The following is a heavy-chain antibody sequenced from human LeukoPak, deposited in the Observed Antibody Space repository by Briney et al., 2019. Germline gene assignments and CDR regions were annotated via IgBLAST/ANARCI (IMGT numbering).Heavy chain of an antibody. CDR2: MNPKSGYT. D-gene: IGHD3/OR15-3a*01. V-gene: IGHV1-8*01. Sequence: GASVKVPYLASGYTFTTYDINWVRQATGQGLEWMGWMNPKSGYTGFAQKFQGRVTMTRDTSISTAYMELSSLRSEDTAVYYCARVSWTNEYWGAGKLVSVSS. CDR1: GYTFTTYD. J-gene: IGHJ4*02. CDR3: ARVSWTNEY.